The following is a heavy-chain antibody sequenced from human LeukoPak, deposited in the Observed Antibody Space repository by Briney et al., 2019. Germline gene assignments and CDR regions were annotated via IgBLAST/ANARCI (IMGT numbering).Heavy chain of an antibody. CDR3: ATRSIVGADYFDY. CDR2: ISGGGRST. CDR1: GFTFSSYG. V-gene: IGHV3-23*01. D-gene: IGHD1-26*01. J-gene: IGHJ4*02. Sequence: GGSLRLSCAASGFTFSSYGMSWVRQAPGKGLEWVSAISGGGRSTYYADSVKGRFTISRDKSKNTLYLQMDSLRSEDTAVYYCATRSIVGADYFDYWGQGTLVTVSS.